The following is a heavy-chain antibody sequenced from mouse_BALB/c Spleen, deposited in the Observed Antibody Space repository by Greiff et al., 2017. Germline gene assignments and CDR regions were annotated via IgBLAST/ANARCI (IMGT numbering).Heavy chain of an antibody. J-gene: IGHJ2*01. V-gene: IGHV1S81*02. CDR1: GYTFTSYW. D-gene: IGHD1-1*01. CDR3: ARDYGYLDY. CDR2: INPSNGRT. Sequence: QVQLQQSGAELVKPGASVKLSCKASGYTFTSYWMHWVKQRPGQGLEWIGEINPSNGRTNYNEKFKSKATLTVDKSSSTAYMQLSSLTSEDSAVYYCARDYGYLDYWGQGTTLTVSS.